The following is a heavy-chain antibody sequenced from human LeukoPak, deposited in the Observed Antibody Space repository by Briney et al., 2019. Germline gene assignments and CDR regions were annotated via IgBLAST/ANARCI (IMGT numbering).Heavy chain of an antibody. V-gene: IGHV1-69*13. D-gene: IGHD3-10*01. CDR1: GYTFTGYY. CDR3: ARVEKGSGSYCPFDY. Sequence: ASVKVSCKASGYTFTGYYMHWVRQAPGQGLEWMGRIIPIFGTANYAQKFQGRVTITADESTSTAYMELSSLRSEDTAVYYCARVEKGSGSYCPFDYWGQGTLVTVSS. CDR2: IIPIFGTA. J-gene: IGHJ4*02.